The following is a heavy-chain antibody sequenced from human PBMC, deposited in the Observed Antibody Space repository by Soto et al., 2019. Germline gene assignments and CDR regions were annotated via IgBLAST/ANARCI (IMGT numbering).Heavy chain of an antibody. J-gene: IGHJ4*02. Sequence: SETLSLTCTVSGGSIISYYWSWIRQPPGKGLEWIGYIYYSGSTNYNPSLKSRVTISVDTSKNQFSLKLSSVTAADTAVYYCARPSGSYLYYFDYWGQGTLVTVSS. CDR2: IYYSGST. CDR1: GGSIISYY. V-gene: IGHV4-59*08. D-gene: IGHD1-26*01. CDR3: ARPSGSYLYYFDY.